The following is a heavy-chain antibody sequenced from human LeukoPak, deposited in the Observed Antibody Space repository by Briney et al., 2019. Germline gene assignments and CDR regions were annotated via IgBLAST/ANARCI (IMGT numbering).Heavy chain of an antibody. Sequence: SETLSLTCTVSGGSISSYYWSWLRQPPGKGLEWIGYMFHSGTTNYNPSLKSRVTMSIDTSKNQFSLNLYSVTAADTAVYYCATNYTAVSAFDSWGQGTLVTVSS. V-gene: IGHV4-59*12. CDR1: GGSISSYY. CDR3: ATNYTAVSAFDS. D-gene: IGHD6-19*01. J-gene: IGHJ4*02. CDR2: MFHSGTT.